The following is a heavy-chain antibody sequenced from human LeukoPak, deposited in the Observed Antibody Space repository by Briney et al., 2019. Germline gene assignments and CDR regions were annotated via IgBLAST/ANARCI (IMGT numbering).Heavy chain of an antibody. CDR2: IYYSGST. D-gene: IGHD6-13*01. CDR3: ARAIAAAGTFDY. V-gene: IGHV4-31*03. CDR1: GGSISSGGYY. Sequence: SETPSLTCTVSGGSISSGGYYWSWFRQHPGKGLEWIGYIYYSGSTYYNPSLKSRVTISVDTSKNQFSLKLSSVTAADTAVYYCARAIAAAGTFDYWGQGTLVTVSS. J-gene: IGHJ4*02.